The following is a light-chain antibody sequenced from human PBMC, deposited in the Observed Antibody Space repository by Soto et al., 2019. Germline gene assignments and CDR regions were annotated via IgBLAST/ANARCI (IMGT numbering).Light chain of an antibody. Sequence: EIVLTQSPGTLSLSPGERATLSCKTSQSVSSSYLAWYQQKPGQAPRLVFYGASSRATGIPDRFSGSGSGTDLTLTISRLEPEDFAVYYCQQYGSSPPETFGQGTKVDI. V-gene: IGKV3-20*01. CDR2: GAS. J-gene: IGKJ1*01. CDR3: QQYGSSPPET. CDR1: QSVSSSY.